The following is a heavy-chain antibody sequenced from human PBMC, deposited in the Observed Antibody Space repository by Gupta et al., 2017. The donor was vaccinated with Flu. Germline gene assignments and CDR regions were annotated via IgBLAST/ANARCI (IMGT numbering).Heavy chain of an antibody. D-gene: IGHD1-1*01. V-gene: IGHV3-23*01. Sequence: EVQLLEFGGGLVQPGGSLRLSCTASGFTFSAHAMTWVRQAPGRGLEWVSSIRGDTFATFYADAVRGRVTMSRDNSKNTVTMQMHSLRVEDTAVYYCATAKDGGQLFGFWGQGTLVTVSS. CDR1: GFTFSAHA. CDR3: ATAKDGGQLFGF. J-gene: IGHJ4*02. CDR2: IRGDTFAT.